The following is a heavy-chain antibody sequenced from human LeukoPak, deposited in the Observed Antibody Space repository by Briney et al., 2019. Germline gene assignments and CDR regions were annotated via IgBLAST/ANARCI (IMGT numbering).Heavy chain of an antibody. CDR3: ARERYSSSWFDY. J-gene: IGHJ4*02. D-gene: IGHD6-13*01. V-gene: IGHV4-59*01. Sequence: SETLSLTCTVSGGSISSYYWSWIRHPPGKGLECIGYIYYSGSTNYNPSLTSRVTISVDTSKNQFSLKLSSVTAADTAVYYCARERYSSSWFDYWGQGTLVTVSS. CDR1: GGSISSYY. CDR2: IYYSGST.